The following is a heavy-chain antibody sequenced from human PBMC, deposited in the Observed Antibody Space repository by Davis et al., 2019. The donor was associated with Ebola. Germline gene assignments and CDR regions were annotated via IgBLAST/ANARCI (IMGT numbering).Heavy chain of an antibody. D-gene: IGHD1-26*01. CDR2: IYYSGST. Sequence: MPSETLSLTCTVSGGSISSGGYYWSWIRQHPGKGLEWIGYIYYSGSTYYNPFLKSRVTISVDTSKNQFSLKLSSVTAADTAVYYCARQGEHYNWFDPWGQGTLVTVSS. CDR1: GGSISSGGYY. CDR3: ARQGEHYNWFDP. J-gene: IGHJ5*02. V-gene: IGHV4-31*03.